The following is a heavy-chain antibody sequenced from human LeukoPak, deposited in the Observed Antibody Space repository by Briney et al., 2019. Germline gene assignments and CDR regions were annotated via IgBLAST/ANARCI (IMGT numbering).Heavy chain of an antibody. CDR1: GFTFSSYA. D-gene: IGHD4-17*01. J-gene: IGHJ4*02. V-gene: IGHV3-23*01. Sequence: GGSLRLSCAASGFTFSSYAMSWVRQAPGKGLEWVSAISGSGGSTYYADSVKGRFTISRDNSKNTLYLQMNSLRAEDTAVYYCAKELIDYGDYPNEVFDYWGQGTLVTVSS. CDR3: AKELIDYGDYPNEVFDY. CDR2: ISGSGGST.